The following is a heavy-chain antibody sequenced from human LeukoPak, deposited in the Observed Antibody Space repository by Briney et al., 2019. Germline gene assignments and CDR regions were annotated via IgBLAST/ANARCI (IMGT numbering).Heavy chain of an antibody. CDR3: AREPEWELPPDY. V-gene: IGHV1-69*05. J-gene: IGHJ4*02. Sequence: GASVKASHKASGGSFSSYALSWVRQAPGAGLEWMGRINPIFGTAKYAQKCQGRVTITTDESTGTAYMELSSLRSEDTAVYYCAREPEWELPPDYWGQGTLVTVSS. CDR2: INPIFGTA. D-gene: IGHD1-26*01. CDR1: GGSFSSYA.